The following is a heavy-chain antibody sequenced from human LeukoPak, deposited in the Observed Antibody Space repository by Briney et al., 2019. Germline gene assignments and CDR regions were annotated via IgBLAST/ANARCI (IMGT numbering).Heavy chain of an antibody. Sequence: ASVKVSCKASGYTFSTYSMHCVRQAPGQGLEWMGIINPSGTSTTYAQKFQGRVTMTTDMSTSTVYMELSSLRSDNTAVYYCARDFGWLPEIWGQGTQVTVSS. CDR2: INPSGTST. CDR3: ARDFGWLPEI. J-gene: IGHJ4*02. V-gene: IGHV1-46*01. D-gene: IGHD5-12*01. CDR1: GYTFSTYS.